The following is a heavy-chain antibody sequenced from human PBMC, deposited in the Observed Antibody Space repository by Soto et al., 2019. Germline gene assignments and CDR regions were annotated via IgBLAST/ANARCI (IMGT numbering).Heavy chain of an antibody. CDR2: VSGDGVRT. CDR3: VKSRGGSNYDFFD. CDR1: GFTFSSYS. V-gene: IGHV3-64D*06. D-gene: IGHD3-3*01. Sequence: PGGSLRLSCSASGFTFSSYSMHWVRQSPDKRLQYVSHVSGDGVRTYYADSVKGRFFISRDNSKNMLFLQMYSLRPEDSAVYYRVKSRGGSNYDFFDWCHGTLVNVSS. J-gene: IGHJ4*01.